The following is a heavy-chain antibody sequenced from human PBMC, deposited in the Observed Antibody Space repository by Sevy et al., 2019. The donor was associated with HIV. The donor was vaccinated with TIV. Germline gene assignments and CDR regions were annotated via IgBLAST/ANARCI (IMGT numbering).Heavy chain of an antibody. D-gene: IGHD6-13*01. J-gene: IGHJ4*02. CDR2: ISYDGSNK. V-gene: IGHV3-30-3*01. CDR3: ASVGVEAAAGIHDFDY. Sequence: GGSLRLSCAASGFTFSSYAMHWVRLAPGKGLEWVAVISYDGSNKYYADSVKGRFTISRDNSKNTLYLQMNSLRAEDTAVYYCASVGVEAAAGIHDFDYWGQGTLVTVSS. CDR1: GFTFSSYA.